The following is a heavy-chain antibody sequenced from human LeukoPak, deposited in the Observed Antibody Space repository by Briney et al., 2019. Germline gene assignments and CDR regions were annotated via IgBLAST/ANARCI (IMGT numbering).Heavy chain of an antibody. CDR2: IYYSGST. Sequence: SETLSLTCTVSGGSISSYYWSWIRQPPGKGLEWIGYIYYSGSTNYNSSLKSRVTISVDTSKNQFSLKLSSVTAADTAVYYCARAVVVPAGRWFDPWGQGTLVTVSS. V-gene: IGHV4-59*01. CDR1: GGSISSYY. D-gene: IGHD2-2*01. J-gene: IGHJ5*02. CDR3: ARAVVVPAGRWFDP.